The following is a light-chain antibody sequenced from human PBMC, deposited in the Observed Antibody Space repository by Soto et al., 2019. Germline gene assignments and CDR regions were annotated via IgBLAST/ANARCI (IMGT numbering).Light chain of an antibody. Sequence: QSVLNQPASVSGSPGQSITISFTGTSSDVGGDNYVSWYQQHPGKAPKLMIYDVSNRPAGVSYRFSGSKSGNTASLTISGLQAEDEADYSCSSYTSSISYVFGTGTKVTVL. CDR2: DVS. CDR3: SSYTSSISYV. V-gene: IGLV2-14*01. J-gene: IGLJ1*01. CDR1: SSDVGGDNY.